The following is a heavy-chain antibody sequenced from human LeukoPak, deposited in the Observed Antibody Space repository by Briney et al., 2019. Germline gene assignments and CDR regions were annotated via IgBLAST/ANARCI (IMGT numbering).Heavy chain of an antibody. D-gene: IGHD1-1*01. Sequence: SETLSLTCTVSGGSISSSSYYWGWIRQPPGKGLEWIGRIYYSGSTYYNPSLKSRVSISVHTSKNQFSLKLRSVTAADTAVYYCARPVPSRLGWFDPWGQGTLVTVSS. CDR1: GGSISSSSYY. CDR2: IYYSGST. J-gene: IGHJ5*02. CDR3: ARPVPSRLGWFDP. V-gene: IGHV4-39*01.